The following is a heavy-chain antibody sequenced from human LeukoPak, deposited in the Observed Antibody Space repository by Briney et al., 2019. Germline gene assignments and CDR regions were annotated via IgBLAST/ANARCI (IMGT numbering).Heavy chain of an antibody. CDR1: GFTFSSYG. V-gene: IGHV3-30*18. D-gene: IGHD6-13*01. CDR2: ISYDGSNK. J-gene: IGHJ4*02. Sequence: GGSLRLSCAASGFTFSSYGMHWVRQAPGKGLEWVAVISYDGSNKYYADSVKGRSTISRDNSKNTLYLQMNSLRAEDTAVYYCAKSGTSRSSYYFDYWGQGTLVTVSS. CDR3: AKSGTSRSSYYFDY.